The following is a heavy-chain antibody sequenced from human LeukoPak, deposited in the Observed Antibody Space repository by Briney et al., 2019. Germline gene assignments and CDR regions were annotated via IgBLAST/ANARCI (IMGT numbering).Heavy chain of an antibody. V-gene: IGHV4-59*01. D-gene: IGHD3-10*01. CDR3: ARDRLGGGYYGSGARGRGMDV. J-gene: IGHJ6*04. CDR2: IYYSGST. CDR1: GGSISSYY. Sequence: SETLSLTCTVSGGSISSYYWSWIRQPPGKGLEWIGDIYYSGSTNYNPSLKSRVTISVDTSKNQFSLKLGSVTAADTAVYYCARDRLGGGYYGSGARGRGMDVWGKGTTVTVSS.